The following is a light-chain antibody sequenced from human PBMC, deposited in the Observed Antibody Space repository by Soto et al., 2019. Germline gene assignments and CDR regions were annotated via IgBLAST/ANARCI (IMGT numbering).Light chain of an antibody. CDR3: TSYSSSSPVL. J-gene: IGLJ2*01. Sequence: QSALTQPASVSGSLGPSITISFTGTSSDVGAYNYVSWYQQHPDKAPKLLIFEVTNRPSGVSGRFSGSKSGITASLSISGLQPEDDADYYCTSYSSSSPVLFGGGTKLTVL. CDR1: SSDVGAYNY. CDR2: EVT. V-gene: IGLV2-14*01.